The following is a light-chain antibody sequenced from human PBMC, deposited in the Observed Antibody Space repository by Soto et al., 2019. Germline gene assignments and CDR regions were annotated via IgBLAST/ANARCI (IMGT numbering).Light chain of an antibody. CDR1: QSLLHSNGYNY. CDR2: GAS. J-gene: IGKJ1*01. CDR3: QQYGSSPGT. Sequence: DIVMTQSPLSLPVTPGEPASISCRSSQSLLHSNGYNYLDWYQQKPGQAPRLLIFGASIRDTGIPDRFSGSGSGTDFTLTISRLESEDFAVYYCQQYGSSPGTFGQGTKVDIK. V-gene: IGKV2-28*01.